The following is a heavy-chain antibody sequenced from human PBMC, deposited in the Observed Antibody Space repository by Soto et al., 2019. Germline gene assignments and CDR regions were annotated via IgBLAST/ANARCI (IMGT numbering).Heavy chain of an antibody. Sequence: SVKVSCKASGYTFTSYAMHWVRQAPGQRLEWMGWINAGNGNTKYSQKFQGRVTIARDTSASTAYMELSSLRSEDTAVYYCARGIVVVTALDYWGQGALVTVSS. CDR3: ARGIVVVTALDY. V-gene: IGHV1-3*01. CDR2: INAGNGNT. CDR1: GYTFTSYA. D-gene: IGHD2-21*02. J-gene: IGHJ4*02.